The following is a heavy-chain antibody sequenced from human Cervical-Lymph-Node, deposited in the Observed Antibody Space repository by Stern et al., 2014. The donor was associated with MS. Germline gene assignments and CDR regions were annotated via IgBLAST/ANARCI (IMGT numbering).Heavy chain of an antibody. CDR2: IGTAGDT. CDR1: GFTFSSYD. CDR3: ARASGSLLGY. Sequence: EVQLVESGGGLVQPGGSLRLSCAASGFTFSSYDMHWVRQATGKGLEWVSAIGTAGDTCYPGSVKGRFTISRENAKNSLYLQMNSLRAGDTAVYYCARASGSLLGYWGQGTLVTVSS. D-gene: IGHD1-26*01. V-gene: IGHV3-13*01. J-gene: IGHJ4*02.